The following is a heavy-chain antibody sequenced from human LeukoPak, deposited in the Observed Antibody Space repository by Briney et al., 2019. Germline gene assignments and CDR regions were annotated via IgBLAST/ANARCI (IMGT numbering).Heavy chain of an antibody. D-gene: IGHD6-13*01. J-gene: IGHJ4*02. Sequence: GGSLRLSCAAFGSPFSSYSMTWVRQAPGKGLEWVANIKPDGTTKFYVDSVKGRFTISRDNALNSLYLQMNSLRAEDTAIYYCARSIPYGTTWYGRSDYWGQGTLVTVSS. CDR3: ARSIPYGTTWYGRSDY. CDR1: GSPFSSYS. CDR2: IKPDGTTK. V-gene: IGHV3-7*03.